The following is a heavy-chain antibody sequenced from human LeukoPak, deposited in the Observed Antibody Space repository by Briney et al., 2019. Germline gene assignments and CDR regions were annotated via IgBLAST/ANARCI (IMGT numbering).Heavy chain of an antibody. V-gene: IGHV3-21*01. CDR3: ARDTAEGYYGMDV. CDR1: GFTFSSYS. J-gene: IGHJ6*02. Sequence: GGSLRLSCAASGFTFSSYSMNWVRQAPGKGLEWVSSISSSSSYIYYADSVKGRFTISRDNAKNSLYLQMNSLRAEDTAVYYCARDTAEGYYGMDVWGQGTTVTVSS. D-gene: IGHD4-17*01. CDR2: ISSSSSYI.